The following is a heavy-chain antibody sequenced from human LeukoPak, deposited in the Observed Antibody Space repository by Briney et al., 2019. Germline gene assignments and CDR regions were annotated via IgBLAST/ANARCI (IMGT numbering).Heavy chain of an antibody. D-gene: IGHD2-15*01. CDR2: IYYSGST. CDR3: ARDRGGSHRN. V-gene: IGHV4-59*01. CDR1: GGSISSYY. J-gene: IGHJ4*02. Sequence: SETLSLTCTVSGGSISSYYWSWIRQPPGKRLEWIGYIYYSGSTNYNPSLKSRVTISVDTSKNQFSLKLSSVTAADTAVYYCARDRGGSHRNWGQGTLVTVSS.